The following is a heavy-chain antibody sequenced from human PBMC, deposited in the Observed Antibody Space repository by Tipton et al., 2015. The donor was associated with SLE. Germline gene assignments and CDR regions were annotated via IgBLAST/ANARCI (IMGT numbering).Heavy chain of an antibody. Sequence: TLSLTCTVSGGSMSSSGYYWGWIRQPPRMGLGWIATIYYSGSTYYNPSLKSRVTISVDMSKNQFFLNLSSVTAADTAVYYCAGPIRQDGFDIWGQGTMVTVSS. V-gene: IGHV4-39*07. CDR3: AGPIRQDGFDI. D-gene: IGHD2-21*01. CDR2: IYYSGST. J-gene: IGHJ3*02. CDR1: GGSMSSSGYY.